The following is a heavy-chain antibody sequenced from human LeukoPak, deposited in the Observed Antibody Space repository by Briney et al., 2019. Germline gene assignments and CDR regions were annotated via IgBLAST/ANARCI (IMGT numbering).Heavy chain of an antibody. D-gene: IGHD2-2*01. J-gene: IGHJ4*02. CDR2: IYTSGST. CDR3: ARVPCTSCFHFDY. CDR1: GGSISSYY. V-gene: IGHV4-4*07. Sequence: SETLSLPCTVSGGSISSYYWSWIRQPAGKGLEWLGRIYTSGSTNYNPSLKSRVTISVDKSKNQFSLKLSSVTAADTAVYYCARVPCTSCFHFDYWGQGTLVTVSS.